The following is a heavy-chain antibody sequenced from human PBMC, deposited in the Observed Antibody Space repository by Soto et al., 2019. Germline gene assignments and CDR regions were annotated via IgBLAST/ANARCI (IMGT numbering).Heavy chain of an antibody. CDR3: AKDSARDFWSGFSGLDV. D-gene: IGHD3-3*01. J-gene: IGHJ6*02. Sequence: GGSLRLSCAASGFTFSSYVMTWVRQAPGKGLEWVSVMSGSGASTYYADSVRGRITISRDNSKNTLYLEMNSLRAEDTAVYYCAKDSARDFWSGFSGLDVWGQGATVTVSS. V-gene: IGHV3-23*01. CDR2: MSGSGAST. CDR1: GFTFSSYV.